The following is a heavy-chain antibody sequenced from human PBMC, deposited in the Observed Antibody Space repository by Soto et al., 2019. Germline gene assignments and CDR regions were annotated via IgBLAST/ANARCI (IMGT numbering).Heavy chain of an antibody. CDR2: ISAYNGNT. V-gene: IGHV1-18*01. Sequence: ASVKVSCKASGYTFTSYGISWVRQAPGQGLEWMGWISAYNGNTNYAQKLQGRVTMTTDTSTSTAYMELRGMRSDDTAVYYCAREFRETASIAARRPQFDYWGQGTLVTVSS. J-gene: IGHJ4*02. CDR1: GYTFTSYG. CDR3: AREFRETASIAARRPQFDY. D-gene: IGHD6-6*01.